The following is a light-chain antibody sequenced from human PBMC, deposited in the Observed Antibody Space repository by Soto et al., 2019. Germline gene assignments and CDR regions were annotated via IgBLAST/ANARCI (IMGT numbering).Light chain of an antibody. CDR2: DAS. V-gene: IGKV1-33*01. CDR1: QDINIY. CDR3: QQDDILPIT. Sequence: DIQMTQSPSSLFASVGDRVTITCQATQDINIYLNWYQQKPGKAPNLLIYDASNLEIGVPSRFSGSGSGTHFTFTISSLQTEEIGTYYCQQDDILPITFGRGTRLEIK. J-gene: IGKJ5*01.